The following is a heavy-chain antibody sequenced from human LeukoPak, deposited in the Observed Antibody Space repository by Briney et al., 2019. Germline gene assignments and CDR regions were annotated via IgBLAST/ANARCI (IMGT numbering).Heavy chain of an antibody. V-gene: IGHV4-34*01. CDR3: ASLSYYYDSSGYYPNYYYYYMDV. Sequence: SETLSLTCAVYGGSFSGYYWSWIRQPPGKGLEWIGEINHSGSTNYNPSLKSRVTISVDTCKNQFSLRLSSVTAADTAVYYCASLSYYYDSSGYYPNYYYYYMDVWGKGTTVTVSS. CDR1: GGSFSGYY. CDR2: INHSGST. J-gene: IGHJ6*03. D-gene: IGHD3-22*01.